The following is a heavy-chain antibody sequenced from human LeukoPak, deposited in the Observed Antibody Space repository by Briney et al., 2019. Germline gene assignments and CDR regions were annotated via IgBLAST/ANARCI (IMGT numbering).Heavy chain of an antibody. CDR3: APVPAGSHDRFDY. D-gene: IGHD1-1*01. V-gene: IGHV4-30-2*01. Sequence: PSQTLSLTCTVSGGSISSGGYFWSWIRQPPGKGLEWIGYIYHSGSAYYSPSLKSRVTISVDKSKNQFSLSLRSVTVADTAVYYCAPVPAGSHDRFDYWGQGTLVTVSS. CDR2: IYHSGSA. CDR1: GGSISSGGYF. J-gene: IGHJ4*02.